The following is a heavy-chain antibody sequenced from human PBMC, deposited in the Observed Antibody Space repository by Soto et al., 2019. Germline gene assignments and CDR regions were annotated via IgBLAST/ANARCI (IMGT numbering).Heavy chain of an antibody. J-gene: IGHJ4*02. Sequence: GPGPAPPSETLSLTCTVSGGSINTFYWSWVRQPAGKGLEWIGRIFSSGSTSFNPSLESRVAMSVDTPKNHFSLNLSSVTAADMAVYYCAREGSYSAYNFAHGIQLWSFDFWGQGALVTVSS. CDR3: AREGSYSAYNFAHGIQLWSFDF. D-gene: IGHD5-12*01. V-gene: IGHV4-4*07. CDR2: IFSSGST. CDR1: GGSINTFY.